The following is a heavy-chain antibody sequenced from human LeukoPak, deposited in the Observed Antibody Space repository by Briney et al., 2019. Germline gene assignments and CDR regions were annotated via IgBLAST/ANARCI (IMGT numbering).Heavy chain of an antibody. J-gene: IGHJ4*02. CDR3: ARELVAGTFDH. D-gene: IGHD1-7*01. CDR1: EFNINDYY. Sequence: GGSLRLSCGASEFNINDYYMSWVRQAAGKGLEWISDIGGSDTIVAYAGSVEGRFTISRDIAKNSLFLQMNSLRADDTAVYYCARELVAGTFDHWGQGTLVTVSS. CDR2: IGGSDTIV. V-gene: IGHV3-11*01.